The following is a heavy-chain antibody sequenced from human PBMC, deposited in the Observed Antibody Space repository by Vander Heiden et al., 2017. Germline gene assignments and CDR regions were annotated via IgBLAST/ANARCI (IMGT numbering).Heavy chain of an antibody. CDR2: IKRMTDGGTS. J-gene: IGHJ4*02. D-gene: IGHD3-22*01. CDR1: GFSVRNDW. V-gene: IGHV3-15*01. CDR3: ATLRDYYDSSRLDK. Sequence: EVQLVESGGGLVQPEESLRLTCEASGFSVRNDWMSWVRQAPGKGLEWSGRIKRMTDGGTSDYAAPVKGRFSISRDDSKNTVYLQMNSLKTEDTAIYFCATLRDYYDSSRLDKWGQGTLVTVSS.